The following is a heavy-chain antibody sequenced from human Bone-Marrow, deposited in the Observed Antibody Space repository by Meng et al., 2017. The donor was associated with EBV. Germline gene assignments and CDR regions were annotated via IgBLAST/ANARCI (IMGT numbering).Heavy chain of an antibody. CDR2: ISWDGGTT. CDR3: AKGLGSNGIDY. CDR1: GFTFDHYI. V-gene: IGHV3-43*01. J-gene: IGHJ4*02. Sequence: EVRLVGSGVAVVQPGGSLRLSCEASGFTFDHYIMHWVRQSPGKGLEWVSLISWDGGTTSYADSVKGRFTISRDNSKNSLYVQMKSLRTEDTALYYCAKGLGSNGIDYWGQGTLVTVSS. D-gene: IGHD3-10*01.